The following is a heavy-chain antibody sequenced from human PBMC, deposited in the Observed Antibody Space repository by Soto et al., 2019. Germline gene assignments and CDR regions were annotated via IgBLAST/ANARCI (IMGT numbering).Heavy chain of an antibody. Sequence: ETLSLTCAVSGYSISSGXXWGWIRQPPGKGLEWIGSIYHSGSTNYTPSLKSRVTITIDTSNNQFALPVSSVTAADTAVYYCARGAGXGGGMDVWGQGTTVTVSS. CDR2: IYHSGST. D-gene: IGHD2-15*01. CDR1: GYSISSGXX. V-gene: IGHV4-38-2*01. J-gene: IGHJ6*02. CDR3: ARGAGXGGGMDV.